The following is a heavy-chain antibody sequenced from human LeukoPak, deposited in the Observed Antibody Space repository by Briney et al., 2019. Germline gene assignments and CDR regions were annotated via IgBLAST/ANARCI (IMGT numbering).Heavy chain of an antibody. J-gene: IGHJ4*02. CDR1: GXTFSSYP. V-gene: IGHV3-23*01. Sequence: GGSLRLSCAASGXTFSSYPVSWVRQAPGKGLEWVSAISGSGGNTYYTDSVKGRFTISRDNSKNTLYLQVSSLRAEDTAVYYCAKYHSSGYYYFDYWGQGTLVTVSS. D-gene: IGHD3-22*01. CDR2: ISGSGGNT. CDR3: AKYHSSGYYYFDY.